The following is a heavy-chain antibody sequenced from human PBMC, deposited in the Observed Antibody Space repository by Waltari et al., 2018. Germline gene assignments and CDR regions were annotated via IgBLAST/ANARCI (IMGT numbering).Heavy chain of an antibody. V-gene: IGHV4-31*03. J-gene: IGHJ1*01. CDR1: RCSISSGGYY. CDR3: ARGSSSSWYFQH. D-gene: IGHD6-13*01. CDR2: IYHSGST. Sequence: VQLQESGPGLVQPSQTLSLTCTVARCSISSGGYYWSWIRQHPGKGLEWIGYIYHSGSTYYNPSLKSRVTISVDRSKNQFSLKLSSVTAADTAVYYCARGSSSSWYFQHWGQGTLVTVSS.